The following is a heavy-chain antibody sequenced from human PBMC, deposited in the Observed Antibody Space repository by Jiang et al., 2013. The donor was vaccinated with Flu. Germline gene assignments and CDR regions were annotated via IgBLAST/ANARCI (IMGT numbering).Heavy chain of an antibody. CDR2: IYPGDSDT. CDR3: ARQARSVTTIPEIFFDP. J-gene: IGHJ5*02. D-gene: IGHD2-21*02. V-gene: IGHV5-51*01. CDR1: GYSFASYW. Sequence: GAEVKKPGESLKISCKGSGYSFASYWIGWVRQMPGKGLEWIGIIYPGDSDTRYSLSFQGQVTISADKSISTAYLQWSSLKASDTALYYCARQARSVTTIPEIFFDPWGQGTLVTVSS.